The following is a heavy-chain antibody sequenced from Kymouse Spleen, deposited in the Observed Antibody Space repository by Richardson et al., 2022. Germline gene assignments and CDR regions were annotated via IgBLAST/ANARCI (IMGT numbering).Heavy chain of an antibody. CDR2: IRSKANSYAT. Sequence: EVQLVESGGGLVQPGGSLKLSCAASGFTFSGSAMHWVRQASGKGLEWVGRIRSKANSYATAYAASVKGRFTISRDDSKNTAYLQMNSLKTEDTAVYYCTRDYDFWSGYSNWFDPWGQGTLVTVSS. CDR1: GFTFSGSA. D-gene: IGHD3-3*01. V-gene: IGHV3-73*02. CDR3: TRDYDFWSGYSNWFDP. J-gene: IGHJ5*02.